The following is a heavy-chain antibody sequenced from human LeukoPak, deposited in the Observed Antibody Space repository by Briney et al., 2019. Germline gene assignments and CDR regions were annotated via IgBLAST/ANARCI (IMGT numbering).Heavy chain of an antibody. CDR3: ARRGVYTCHMGY. Sequence: PSETLSLTCAVYGGSFSGCYWSWIRQPPGKGLEWIGEINHSGSTNYNPSLKSRVTISVDTSKNQFSLKLSSVTAADTAVYYCARRGVYTCHMGYWGQGTLVTVSS. CDR1: GGSFSGCY. CDR2: INHSGST. J-gene: IGHJ4*02. V-gene: IGHV4-34*01. D-gene: IGHD3-10*01.